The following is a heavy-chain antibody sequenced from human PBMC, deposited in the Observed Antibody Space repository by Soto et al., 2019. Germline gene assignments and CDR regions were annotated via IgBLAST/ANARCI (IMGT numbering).Heavy chain of an antibody. CDR2: ISAYNGNT. D-gene: IGHD2-2*01. J-gene: IGHJ6*02. V-gene: IGHV1-18*01. CDR1: GYTFTSYG. CDR3: ARVGSFVLVPAADRYYYYCMDV. Sequence: QVQLVQSGAEVKKPGASVKVSCKASGYTFTSYGISWVRQAPGQGLEWMGWISAYNGNTNYAQKLQGRVTMTTDTSTSTAYMELRSLRSDDTAVYYCARVGSFVLVPAADRYYYYCMDVWGQGTTVTVSS.